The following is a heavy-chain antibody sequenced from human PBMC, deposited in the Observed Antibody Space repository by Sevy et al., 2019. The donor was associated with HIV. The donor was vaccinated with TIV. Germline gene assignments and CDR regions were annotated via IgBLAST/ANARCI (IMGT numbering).Heavy chain of an antibody. J-gene: IGHJ3*02. Sequence: SETLSLTCTVSGGSISSGVYYWSWIRQHPGKGLEWIGYIYYSWSTYYNPSLKSRVTISVDTSKNQFSLKLSSVTAADTAVYYCARDSYDSSGYLNAFDIWGQGTMVTVSS. V-gene: IGHV4-31*03. D-gene: IGHD3-22*01. CDR3: ARDSYDSSGYLNAFDI. CDR1: GGSISSGVYY. CDR2: IYYSWST.